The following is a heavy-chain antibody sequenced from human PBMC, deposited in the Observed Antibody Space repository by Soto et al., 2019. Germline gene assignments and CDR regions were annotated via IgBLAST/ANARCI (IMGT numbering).Heavy chain of an antibody. D-gene: IGHD6-19*01. V-gene: IGHV2-5*02. J-gene: IGHJ3*01. CDR3: AHLAVTGTIGSFDV. Sequence: QITLKESGPTLVKPTQTLTLTCTFSGFSLTTSGVGVGWIRQPPGKALEWLALIYWDDDKRYSPYLKSRPTLTKDTSKNQVVLTVTNLDPVDTATYYCAHLAVTGTIGSFDVWGQGTMVTVSS. CDR2: IYWDDDK. CDR1: GFSLTTSGVG.